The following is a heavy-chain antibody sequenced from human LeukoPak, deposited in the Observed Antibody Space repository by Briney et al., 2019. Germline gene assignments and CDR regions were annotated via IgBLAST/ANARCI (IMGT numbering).Heavy chain of an antibody. Sequence: GASVKVSCKASGYTFTGYYMRWVRQAPGQGLEWMGWINPNSGGTNYAQKFQGRVTMTRDTSISTAYMELSRLRSDDTAVYYCASTGARYSSGWYDYWGQGTLVTVSS. V-gene: IGHV1-2*02. CDR3: ASTGARYSSGWYDY. CDR1: GYTFTGYY. D-gene: IGHD6-19*01. J-gene: IGHJ4*02. CDR2: INPNSGGT.